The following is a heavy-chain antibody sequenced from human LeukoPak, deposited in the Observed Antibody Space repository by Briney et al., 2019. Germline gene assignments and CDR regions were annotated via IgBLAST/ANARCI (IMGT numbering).Heavy chain of an antibody. J-gene: IGHJ5*02. D-gene: IGHD1-26*01. CDR2: INSDGSST. V-gene: IGHV3-74*01. Sequence: GGSLRLSCAASGFTFSSYWMHWVRQAPGKGLVWVSRINSDGSSTSYADSVKGRFTISRDNAKNTLYLQMNSLRAEDTAVYYCAREGRELWNWFDPWGQGTLVTVSS. CDR1: GFTFSSYW. CDR3: AREGRELWNWFDP.